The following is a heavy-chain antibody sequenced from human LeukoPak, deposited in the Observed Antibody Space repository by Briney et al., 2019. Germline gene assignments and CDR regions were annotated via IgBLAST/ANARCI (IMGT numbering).Heavy chain of an antibody. V-gene: IGHV3-74*01. CDR1: GFTFSSYW. D-gene: IGHD6-19*01. Sequence: GGSLRLSCAASGFTFSSYWMHWVRQAPGKGLVWVSRINSGGSSTSYADSVKGRFTISRDNAKNTLYLQMNSLRAEDTAVYYCARDPIWRSGWYHYYYYMDVWGKGTTVTVSS. CDR3: ARDPIWRSGWYHYYYYMDV. J-gene: IGHJ6*03. CDR2: INSGGSST.